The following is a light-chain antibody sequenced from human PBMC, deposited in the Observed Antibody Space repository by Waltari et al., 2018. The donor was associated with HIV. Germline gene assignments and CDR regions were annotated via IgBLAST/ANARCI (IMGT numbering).Light chain of an antibody. Sequence: QSALTQPRSLSGSPGQSVTISCTGTSSDVGSYHYVSWYQHHPGKAPNLILYDFSERPSGVPDRCSGSKSGNTASLTISGLQAEDEADYYCCSYAGTYTFVVFGGGTKLTVL. CDR1: SSDVGSYHY. CDR3: CSYAGTYTFVV. CDR2: DFS. J-gene: IGLJ2*01. V-gene: IGLV2-11*01.